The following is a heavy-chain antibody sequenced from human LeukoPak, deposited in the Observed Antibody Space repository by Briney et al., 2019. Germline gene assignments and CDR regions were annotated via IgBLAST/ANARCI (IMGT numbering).Heavy chain of an antibody. Sequence: ASVKVSCKASGYTFSNYDTIWVRQATGQGLEWMGWMNPNSGNTGYTQNFQGRVTMTRNTSISTAYMDLSSLRSEDTAVYYCARGVKGQQLGYWGQGTLVTVSS. D-gene: IGHD6-13*01. CDR1: GYTFSNYD. CDR3: ARGVKGQQLGY. J-gene: IGHJ4*02. V-gene: IGHV1-8*01. CDR2: MNPNSGNT.